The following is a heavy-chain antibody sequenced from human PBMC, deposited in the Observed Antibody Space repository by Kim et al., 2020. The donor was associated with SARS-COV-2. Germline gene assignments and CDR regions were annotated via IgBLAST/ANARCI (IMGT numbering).Heavy chain of an antibody. V-gene: IGHV3-33*01. CDR2: IWYDGSNK. CDR1: GFTFSSYG. CDR3: ATGMIWGSYRPNTSYYYGMDV. J-gene: IGHJ6*02. D-gene: IGHD3-16*02. Sequence: GGSLRLSCAASGFTFSSYGMHWVRQAPDKGLEWVAVIWYDGSNKYYADSVKGRFTISRDNSKSTLYLQMNSLRAEDTAVYYCATGMIWGSYRPNTSYYYGMDVCGQGTTVTVSS.